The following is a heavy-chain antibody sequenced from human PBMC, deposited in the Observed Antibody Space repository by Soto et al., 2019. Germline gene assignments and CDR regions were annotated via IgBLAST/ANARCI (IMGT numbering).Heavy chain of an antibody. Sequence: EVQLLESGGGLVQPGGSLRLSCAASGFTFSTNPMGGVRQAPVKGLEWFSAISGSGGSTYYADSVKGRFTISRDNSKNTLYLQMNSLRAEDTAVYYCARRGSGSYYDYWGQGTLVTVSS. V-gene: IGHV3-23*01. CDR1: GFTFSTNP. CDR2: ISGSGGST. CDR3: ARRGSGSYYDY. J-gene: IGHJ4*02. D-gene: IGHD1-26*01.